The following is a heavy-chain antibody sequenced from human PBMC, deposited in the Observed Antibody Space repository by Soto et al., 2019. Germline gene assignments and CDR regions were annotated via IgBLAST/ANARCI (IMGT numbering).Heavy chain of an antibody. Sequence: PSETLSLTCIVSGGSISSTNYYWACVRQPPGQGLEWIGNIYYYGNTYYHPSFMSRLTVSVGTSKNQFSLKLGSLSAADTAIHYGASLQVPGNFDYWGQGTLVTVSS. CDR2: IYYYGNT. CDR3: ASLQVPGNFDY. J-gene: IGHJ4*02. CDR1: GGSISSTNYY. V-gene: IGHV4-39*01. D-gene: IGHD1-1*01.